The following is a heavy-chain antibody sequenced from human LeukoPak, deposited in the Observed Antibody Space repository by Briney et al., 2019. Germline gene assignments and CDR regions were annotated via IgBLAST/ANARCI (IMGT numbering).Heavy chain of an antibody. Sequence: ASVKVSCKTSGYTFTGHYMHWVRQAPRQGLEWIGWINPNSGETNYAQKLQDRATMTRDTSISTAYMELIRLTSDDTAMYYCARVTGSQVDTWGQGTLVTVSS. CDR2: INPNSGET. J-gene: IGHJ5*02. CDR3: ARVTGSQVDT. V-gene: IGHV1-2*02. CDR1: GYTFTGHY.